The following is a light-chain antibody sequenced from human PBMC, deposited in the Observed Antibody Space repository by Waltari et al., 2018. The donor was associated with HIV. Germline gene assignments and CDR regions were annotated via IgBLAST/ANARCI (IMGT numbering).Light chain of an antibody. V-gene: IGLV2-14*01. CDR2: DVT. CDR1: VDDYQY. CDR3: ASYITSATPV. J-gene: IGLJ2*01. Sequence: QSALTQPASVSGSPGQSLTISCDVDDYQYVSWYQHHPGKAPKVIIYDVTNRPSGLSYRFSGSKSGNTATLTISGLQPEDEADYFCASYITSATPVFGGGTKLTVL.